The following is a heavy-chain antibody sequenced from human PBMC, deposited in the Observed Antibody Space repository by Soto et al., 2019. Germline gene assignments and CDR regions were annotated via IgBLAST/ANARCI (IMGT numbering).Heavy chain of an antibody. CDR3: ARGGPTSADYYYGMDV. CDR2: ISAYNGNT. J-gene: IGHJ6*02. V-gene: IGHV1-18*01. Sequence: QVQLVQSGAEVRRPGASVKVSCKASGYTFSNDGINWVRQAPGQGLEWMGWISAYNGNTEYAQNFQGRVTMTPDTSTSTAYMELRSLRSDDTAVYSCARGGPTSADYYYGMDVWGLGTTVTVSS. D-gene: IGHD3-10*01. CDR1: GYTFSNDG.